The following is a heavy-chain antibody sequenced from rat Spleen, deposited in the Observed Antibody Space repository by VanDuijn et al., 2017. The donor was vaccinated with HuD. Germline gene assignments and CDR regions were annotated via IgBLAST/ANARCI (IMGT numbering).Heavy chain of an antibody. Sequence: EVKLVESGGGLVQPGRSLKLSCAASGFNFNDHWMGWVRQAPGKGLEWIGEINKDSRTIKYNPVLKDKFTISRDNAQSTLFLQMNKLGSEDTAIYYCAREELGVRDWGQGVMVTVSS. V-gene: IGHV4-2*01. CDR3: AREELGVRD. CDR1: GFNFNDHW. D-gene: IGHD4-3*01. J-gene: IGHJ2*01. CDR2: INKDSRTI.